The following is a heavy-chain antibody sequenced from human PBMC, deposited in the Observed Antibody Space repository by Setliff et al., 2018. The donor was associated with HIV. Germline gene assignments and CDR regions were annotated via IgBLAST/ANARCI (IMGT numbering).Heavy chain of an antibody. J-gene: IGHJ4*02. V-gene: IGHV3-23*01. D-gene: IGHD6-19*01. CDR1: GFTFSSYA. CDR3: AKTSSGWRSFDY. Sequence: GGSLRLSCAASGFTFSSYAMSWVRQAPGKGLEWVSAISGSGGSTYYADSVKGRFTTSRDISKNTLYLQMNSLRAEDTAVYYCAKTSSGWRSFDYWGQGTLVTVSS. CDR2: ISGSGGST.